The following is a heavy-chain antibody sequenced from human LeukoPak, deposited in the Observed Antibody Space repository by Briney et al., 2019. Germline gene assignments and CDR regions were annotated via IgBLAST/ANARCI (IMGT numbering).Heavy chain of an antibody. J-gene: IGHJ4*02. CDR2: ISGSGGST. Sequence: PGGSLRLSCAASGFTFNSYAMSWVRQAAGKGLEWVSAISGSGGSTYYADSVKGRFTISRDNSKNTLYLQMNSLRAEDTAVYYCAKADIAAAGTNYWGQGTLVTVSS. CDR3: AKADIAAAGTNY. V-gene: IGHV3-23*01. D-gene: IGHD6-13*01. CDR1: GFTFNSYA.